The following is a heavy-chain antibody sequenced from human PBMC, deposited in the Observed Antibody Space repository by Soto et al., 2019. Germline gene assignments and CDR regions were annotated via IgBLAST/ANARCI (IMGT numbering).Heavy chain of an antibody. Sequence: SETLSLTCTVSDGSITRYYWSWIRQPPEKGLEWIGYIHYSGSTNYNPSLESRVTMSVDTSKNQFSLRLRSVTAADTAVYFCARRYCSGGSCQTIDYWGQGTPVTVSS. CDR1: DGSITRYY. V-gene: IGHV4-59*12. J-gene: IGHJ4*02. CDR3: ARRYCSGGSCQTIDY. CDR2: IHYSGST. D-gene: IGHD2-15*01.